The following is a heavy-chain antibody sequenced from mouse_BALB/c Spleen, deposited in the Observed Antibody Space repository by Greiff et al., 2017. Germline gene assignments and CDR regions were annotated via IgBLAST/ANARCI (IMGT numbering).Heavy chain of an antibody. J-gene: IGHJ2*01. CDR3: AREGDYRYSDY. CDR2: ISDGGSYT. V-gene: IGHV5-4*02. CDR1: GFTFSDYY. Sequence: EVMLVESGGGLVKPGGSLKLSCAASGFTFSDYYMYWVRQTPEKRLEWVATISDGGSYTYYPDSVKGRCTISSDNAKNNLYLQMSSLKSEDTAMYYCAREGDYRYSDYWGQGTTLTGSS. D-gene: IGHD2-14*01.